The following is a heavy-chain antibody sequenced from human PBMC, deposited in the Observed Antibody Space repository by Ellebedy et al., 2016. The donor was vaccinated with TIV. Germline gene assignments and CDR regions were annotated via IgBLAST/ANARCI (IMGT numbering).Heavy chain of an antibody. D-gene: IGHD6-19*01. J-gene: IGHJ3*02. V-gene: IGHV3-23*01. CDR1: GFTSNTYV. Sequence: GGSLRLXCAASGFTSNTYVMSWVRQAPGKGLEWVSGSSGSGDTTDYVDSAKGRFTISRDNSKNTLYLQMNSLRAEDTAVYYCAKAYSSDWWGAFDIWGQGTMVTVSS. CDR2: SSGSGDTT. CDR3: AKAYSSDWWGAFDI.